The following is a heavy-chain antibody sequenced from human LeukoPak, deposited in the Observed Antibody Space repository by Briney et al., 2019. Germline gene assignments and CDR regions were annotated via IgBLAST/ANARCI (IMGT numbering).Heavy chain of an antibody. CDR2: MNPNSGNT. J-gene: IGHJ5*02. D-gene: IGHD3-10*01. V-gene: IGHV1-8*01. CDR1: GYTFTSYD. CDR3: ARRAGVGRGVMRWFDP. Sequence: ASVKVSCKASGYTFTSYDINWVRQATGQGLEWMGWMNPNSGNTGYAQKFQGRVTMTRNTSISTDYMELSSLRSEDTAVYYCARRAGVGRGVMRWFDPWGQGSLVSVSS.